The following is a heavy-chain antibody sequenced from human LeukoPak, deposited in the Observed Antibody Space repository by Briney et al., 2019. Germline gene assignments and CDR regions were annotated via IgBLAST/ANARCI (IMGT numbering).Heavy chain of an antibody. CDR3: ARDYYGDDL. V-gene: IGHV3-48*03. CDR1: GFIFSDHE. J-gene: IGHJ5*02. Sequence: WGSLRLSCTASGFIFSDHEMTWLRQAPGKGLEWISYISMNGDVQLYSDSVKGRFTISRADSENSLYLQMNSLRAADTAVYFCARDYYGDDLWGQGTLVTVSS. D-gene: IGHD3-10*01. CDR2: ISMNGDVQ.